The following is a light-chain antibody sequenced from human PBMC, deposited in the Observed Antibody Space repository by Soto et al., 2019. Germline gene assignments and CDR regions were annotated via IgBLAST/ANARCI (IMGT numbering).Light chain of an antibody. CDR1: QSISSN. CDR3: QQYGSSGT. J-gene: IGKJ1*01. Sequence: ETVMTQSPATLSVSPGERATLSCRASQSISSNLAWFQQKPGQAPRLLIYDASTMATGFPARFSGSGSATDFTLTISRLEPEDFAVYYCQQYGSSGTFGQGTKVDIK. CDR2: DAS. V-gene: IGKV3-15*01.